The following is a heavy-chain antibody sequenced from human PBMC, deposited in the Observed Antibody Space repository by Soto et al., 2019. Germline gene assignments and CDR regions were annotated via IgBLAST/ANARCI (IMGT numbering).Heavy chain of an antibody. J-gene: IGHJ5*02. V-gene: IGHV3-33*01. CDR2: IWSDGNNK. Sequence: PGGSLRLSCAASGFMFSNHGMHWVRQAPGKGLEWVAVIWSDGNNKYYADSVKGRFTISRDNSKNTVYLQMNSLRAEDTAVYYCARAYGGNPALFDPWGQGTLVTSPQ. CDR3: ARAYGGNPALFDP. D-gene: IGHD2-15*01. CDR1: GFMFSNHG.